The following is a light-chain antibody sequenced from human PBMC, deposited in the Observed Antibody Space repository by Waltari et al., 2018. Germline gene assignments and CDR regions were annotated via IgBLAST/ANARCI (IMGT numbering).Light chain of an antibody. CDR2: VAS. CDR1: QNIGNY. CDR3: QHVVT. V-gene: IGKV1-39*01. Sequence: DIQMTQSPSSLSASVGDRLTITCRASQNIGNYVNWYQQKPGKAPKLLVYVASSLQSGVPSRFSGSGSGTDFALTISSLQPEDSATYYCQHVVTFGPGTRVDIK. J-gene: IGKJ3*01.